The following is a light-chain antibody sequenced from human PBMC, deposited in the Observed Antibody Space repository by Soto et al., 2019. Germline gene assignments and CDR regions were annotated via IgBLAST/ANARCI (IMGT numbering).Light chain of an antibody. CDR2: GTS. V-gene: IGKV3-20*01. Sequence: EIVLTQSPGTLSLSPGEGATLSCRASQSVSSSSLAWYQRRPGQAPRLLIYGTSSRATGIPDRFSGSGSGTDFTLTISRLEPEDFAVYFCQQYAGSPRTFGQGTKVDIK. J-gene: IGKJ1*01. CDR1: QSVSSSS. CDR3: QQYAGSPRT.